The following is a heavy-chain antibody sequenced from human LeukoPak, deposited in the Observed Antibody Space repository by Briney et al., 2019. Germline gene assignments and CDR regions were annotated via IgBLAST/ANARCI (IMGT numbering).Heavy chain of an antibody. Sequence: GGSLRLSCAASGFTFSSYNMNWVRQAPGKGLEWVSDTSSSGSTIYFADSVKGRFTISRDNAKNSLYLQMNSLRDEDTAVYYCARLEYYYVSGNYYKLFDYWGQGTLVTVCS. CDR2: TSSSGSTI. CDR3: ARLEYYYVSGNYYKLFDY. D-gene: IGHD3-10*01. V-gene: IGHV3-48*02. J-gene: IGHJ4*02. CDR1: GFTFSSYN.